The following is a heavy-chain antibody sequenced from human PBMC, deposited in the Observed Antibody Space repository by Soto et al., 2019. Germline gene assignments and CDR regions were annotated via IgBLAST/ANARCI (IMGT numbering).Heavy chain of an antibody. CDR2: IIPIFGTA. Sequence: SVKVSCKASGGTFSSYAISWVRQAPGQGLEWMGGIIPIFGTANYAQKFQGRGTITADESTSTADMELRSLRSEDTAVYYCARDPAGFGVVPAAGKYGMDVWGQGNTVAVYS. CDR3: ARDPAGFGVVPAAGKYGMDV. D-gene: IGHD2-2*01. J-gene: IGHJ6*02. CDR1: GGTFSSYA. V-gene: IGHV1-69*13.